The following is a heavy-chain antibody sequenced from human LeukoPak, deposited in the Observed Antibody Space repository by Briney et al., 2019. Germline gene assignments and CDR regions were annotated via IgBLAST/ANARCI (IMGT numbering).Heavy chain of an antibody. D-gene: IGHD2-2*01. CDR2: INPNSGGT. V-gene: IGHV1-2*02. Sequence: ASVKVSCKASGYTFTGYYMHWVRQAPGQGLEWMGWINPNSGGTNYAQKFQGRVTMTRDTTISTAYMELSRLRSDDTAVYYCAREGAACSSTSCAINSKYFQHLGQGTLVTVSS. CDR1: GYTFTGYY. CDR3: AREGAACSSTSCAINSKYFQH. J-gene: IGHJ1*01.